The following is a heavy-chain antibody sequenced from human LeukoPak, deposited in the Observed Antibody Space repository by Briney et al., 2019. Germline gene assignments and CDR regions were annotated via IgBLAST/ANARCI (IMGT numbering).Heavy chain of an antibody. J-gene: IGHJ6*02. CDR3: ARDRGDYGDGNGMDV. Sequence: GGSLRLSCAASGFTFSSYLMSWVRQAPGKGLEWVANIKQDGSEKYYVDSVKGRFTISRDNAKNSLYLQMNSLRAEDTAVYYCARDRGDYGDGNGMDVWGQGTTVTVSS. CDR2: IKQDGSEK. V-gene: IGHV3-7*01. CDR1: GFTFSSYL. D-gene: IGHD4-17*01.